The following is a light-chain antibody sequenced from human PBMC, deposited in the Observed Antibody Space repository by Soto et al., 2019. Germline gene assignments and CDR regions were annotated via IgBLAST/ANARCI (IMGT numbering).Light chain of an antibody. CDR1: NSNIGNNY. J-gene: IGLJ2*01. Sequence: QSVLTQPPSVSAAPGQKVAISCSGSNSNIGNNYVSWYQQLPGTAPKLLIYDNNKRPSGIPDRFSGSKSGTSATLGITGLQTGDEADYYCGTWYDSLSPHVVFGGGTKLTVL. CDR2: DNN. V-gene: IGLV1-51*01. CDR3: GTWYDSLSPHVV.